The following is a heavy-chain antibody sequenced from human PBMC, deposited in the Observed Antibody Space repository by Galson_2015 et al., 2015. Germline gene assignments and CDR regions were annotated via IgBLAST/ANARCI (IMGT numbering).Heavy chain of an antibody. D-gene: IGHD3-22*01. V-gene: IGHV1-8*01. J-gene: IGHJ4*02. CDR1: GYTFTSHD. CDR3: ARGQGDSSGYLPIDY. CDR2: MNPNSGNT. Sequence: CKASGYTFTSHDINWVRQATGQGLEWMGWMNPNSGNTGYAQKFQGRVTMTRNTSISTAYMELSSLRSEDTAVYYCARGQGDSSGYLPIDYWGQGTLVTVSS.